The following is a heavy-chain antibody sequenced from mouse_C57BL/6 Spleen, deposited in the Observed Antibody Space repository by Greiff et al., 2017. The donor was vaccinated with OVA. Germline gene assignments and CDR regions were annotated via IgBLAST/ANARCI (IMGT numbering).Heavy chain of an antibody. J-gene: IGHJ2*01. CDR2: INPGSGGT. CDR3: ARRAGYPYYFDY. CDR1: GYAFTNYL. V-gene: IGHV1-54*01. D-gene: IGHD2-2*01. Sequence: QVQLKQSGAELVRPGTSVKVSCKASGYAFTNYLIEWVKQRPGQGLEWIGVINPGSGGTNYNEKFKGKATLTADKSSSTAYMQLSSLTSEDSAVYFCARRAGYPYYFDYWGQGTTLTVSS.